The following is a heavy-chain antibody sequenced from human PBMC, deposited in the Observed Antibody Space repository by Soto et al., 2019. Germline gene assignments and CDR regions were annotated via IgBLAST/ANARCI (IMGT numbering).Heavy chain of an antibody. J-gene: IGHJ5*02. CDR1: GGSFSGYY. CDR2: INHSGST. CDR3: ARVWATVLTVDP. D-gene: IGHD4-17*01. V-gene: IGHV4-34*01. Sequence: SLTCAVYGGSFSGYYWSWIRQPPGKGLEWIGEINHSGSTNYNPSLKSRVTISVDTSKNQFSLKLSSVTAADTAVYYCARVWATVLTVDPWGQGTLVTVSS.